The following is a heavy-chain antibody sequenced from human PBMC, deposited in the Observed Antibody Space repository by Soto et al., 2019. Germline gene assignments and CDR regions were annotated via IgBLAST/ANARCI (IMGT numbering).Heavy chain of an antibody. V-gene: IGHV1-24*01. CDR3: ATGFWYCSSTSCQDY. J-gene: IGHJ4*02. CDR2: FDPEDGET. D-gene: IGHD2-2*01. CDR1: GYTLTELS. Sequence: ASVKVSCKVSGYTLTELSMHWVRQAPGKGLEWMGGFDPEDGETIYAQKFQGRVTMTEDTSTDTAYMDLSSLRSEDTAVYYCATGFWYCSSTSCQDYWGQGTLVTVSS.